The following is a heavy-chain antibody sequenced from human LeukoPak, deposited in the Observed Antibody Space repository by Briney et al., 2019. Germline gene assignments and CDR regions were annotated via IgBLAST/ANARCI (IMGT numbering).Heavy chain of an antibody. CDR1: GGSFSCYY. J-gene: IGHJ4*02. V-gene: IGHV4-34*01. Sequence: SETLSLTCAVYGGSFSCYYWSWIRQPPGKGLEWIGEINHSGSTNYNPSLKSRVTISVDTSKNQFSLKLSSVTAADTAVYYCARAVAAAGTALDYWGQGTLVTVSS. CDR3: ARAVAAAGTALDY. D-gene: IGHD6-13*01. CDR2: INHSGST.